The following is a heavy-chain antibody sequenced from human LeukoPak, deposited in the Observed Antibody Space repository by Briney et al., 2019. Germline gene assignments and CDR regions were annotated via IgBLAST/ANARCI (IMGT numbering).Heavy chain of an antibody. CDR3: ATHGGY. CDR2: ISGSSTTI. CDR1: GFTFRSYG. V-gene: IGHV3-48*02. J-gene: IGHJ4*02. Sequence: GGSLRLSCAASGFTFRSYGMHWVRQAPGKGPEWVAYISGSSTTIYHADSVKGRFTISRDNAKNSLYLQMNSLRDEDTAVYFCATHGGYWGQGTLVTVSS. D-gene: IGHD3-10*01.